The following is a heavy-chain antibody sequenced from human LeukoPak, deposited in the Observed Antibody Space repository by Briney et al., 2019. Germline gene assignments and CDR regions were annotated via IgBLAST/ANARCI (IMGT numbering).Heavy chain of an antibody. J-gene: IGHJ4*02. V-gene: IGHV4-59*01. Sequence: PSETLSLTCTVSGVSISSYYWSWVRQPPGKGLEWVGYIYYSGSTNYNPSLKSRVTISVDTSKNQFSLKLSSVTAADTAVYYCAKFRGVVVTATDYWGQGTLVTVSS. D-gene: IGHD2-21*02. CDR2: IYYSGST. CDR1: GVSISSYY. CDR3: AKFRGVVVTATDY.